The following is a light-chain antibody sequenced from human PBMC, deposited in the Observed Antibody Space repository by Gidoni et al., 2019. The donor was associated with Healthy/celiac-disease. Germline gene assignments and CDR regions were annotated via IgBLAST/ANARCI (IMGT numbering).Light chain of an antibody. CDR3: QQYGSSPLT. CDR2: GAS. Sequence: EIVLTQSPGTLSLSPGERATLSCRASQSVSSSYLAWYQQKPGQSPRLLTYGASSRATGLPGRFSGSGSGTDFTLTISRLEPEYLAVYYWQQYGSSPLTFGGGTKVEIK. J-gene: IGKJ4*01. V-gene: IGKV3-20*01. CDR1: QSVSSSY.